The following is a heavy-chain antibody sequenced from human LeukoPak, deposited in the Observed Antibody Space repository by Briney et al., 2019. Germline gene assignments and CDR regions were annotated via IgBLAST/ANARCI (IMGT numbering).Heavy chain of an antibody. CDR1: GFTVSSNY. Sequence: GGSLRLSCAASGFTVSSNYMSWVRQAPGKGLEWVAVIWYDGSNKYYADSVKGRFTISRDNSKNTLYLQMNSLRAEDTAVYYCARCGACGNYVPYYYYYGMDVWGQGTTVTVSS. CDR2: IWYDGSNK. CDR3: ARCGACGNYVPYYYYYGMDV. V-gene: IGHV3-33*08. D-gene: IGHD4-4*01. J-gene: IGHJ6*02.